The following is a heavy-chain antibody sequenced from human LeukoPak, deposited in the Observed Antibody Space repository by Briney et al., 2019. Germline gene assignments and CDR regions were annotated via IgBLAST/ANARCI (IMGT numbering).Heavy chain of an antibody. Sequence: GGSQRLSCAASGFTFSDYWMHWVRQAPGKGLVWVSRINPDGSSASYADSVKGRFTISRDNAKNSLYLQMNSLRAEDTALYYCAKDISGSGYFDYWGQGTLVTVSS. J-gene: IGHJ4*02. V-gene: IGHV3-74*01. CDR2: INPDGSSA. CDR3: AKDISGSGYFDY. CDR1: GFTFSDYW. D-gene: IGHD3-10*01.